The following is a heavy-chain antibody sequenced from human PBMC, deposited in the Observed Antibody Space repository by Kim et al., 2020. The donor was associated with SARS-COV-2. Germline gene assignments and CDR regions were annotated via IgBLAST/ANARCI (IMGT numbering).Heavy chain of an antibody. V-gene: IGHV1-69*13. CDR3: AGSGMITFGGVIVIGGHYFDY. D-gene: IGHD3-16*02. Sequence: SVKVSCKASGGTFSSYAISWVRQAPGQGLEWMGGIIPIFGTANYAQKFQGRVTITADESTSTAYMELSSLRSEDTAVYYCAGSGMITFGGVIVIGGHYFDYWGQGTLVTVSS. CDR1: GGTFSSYA. J-gene: IGHJ4*02. CDR2: IIPIFGTA.